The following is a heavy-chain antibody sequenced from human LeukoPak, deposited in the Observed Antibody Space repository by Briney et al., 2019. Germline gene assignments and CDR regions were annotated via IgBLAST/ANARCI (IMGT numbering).Heavy chain of an antibody. V-gene: IGHV1-24*01. D-gene: IGHD4-17*01. CDR2: FDPEDGET. Sequence: ASVKVSCKVSGYTLTELSMHWVRQAPGKGLEGMGGFDPEDGETIYAQKFQGRVTMTEDTSTDTAYMELSSLRSEDTAVYYCATDLPSGQTTVTTMDYGMDVWGKGTTVTVSS. CDR3: ATDLPSGQTTVTTMDYGMDV. CDR1: GYTLTELS. J-gene: IGHJ6*04.